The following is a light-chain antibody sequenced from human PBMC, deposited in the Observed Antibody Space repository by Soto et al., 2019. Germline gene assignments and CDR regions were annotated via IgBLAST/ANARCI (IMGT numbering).Light chain of an antibody. CDR1: QSISSW. J-gene: IGKJ5*01. CDR3: QQYNSYSYT. Sequence: DIQMTQSPSTLSTSVGDRVTITCRASQSISSWLAWYQQKPGKAPKLLIYDASSLESGVPSRSSGSGSGTEFTLTISSLQPDDVATYYCQQYNSYSYTFGQGTRLEIK. CDR2: DAS. V-gene: IGKV1-5*01.